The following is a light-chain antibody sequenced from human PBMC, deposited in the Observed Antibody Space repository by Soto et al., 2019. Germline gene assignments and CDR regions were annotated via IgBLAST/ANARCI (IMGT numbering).Light chain of an antibody. Sequence: AIQLTQSPSSLSASVGDRVTITCRASQGISSALAWYQQKPGKAPKLLIYDASSLESGVPSRFSGSGSGTDFTLTISSLQPEDFATYYCQQCNSYPFFGPGTKVDIK. J-gene: IGKJ3*01. CDR1: QGISSA. CDR2: DAS. CDR3: QQCNSYPF. V-gene: IGKV1-13*02.